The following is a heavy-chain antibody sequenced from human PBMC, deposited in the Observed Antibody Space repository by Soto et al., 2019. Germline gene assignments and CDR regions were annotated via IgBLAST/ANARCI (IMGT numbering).Heavy chain of an antibody. J-gene: IGHJ5*02. Sequence: PSEILSLTCIVSGGSISSSSYYWGWIRQPPGKGLEWIGSIYYSGSTYYNPSLKSRVTISVDTSKNQFSLKLSSVTAADTAVFYCTRHRARNWLDPWGQGTMVTV. V-gene: IGHV4-39*01. D-gene: IGHD6-6*01. CDR3: TRHRARNWLDP. CDR1: GGSISSSSYY. CDR2: IYYSGST.